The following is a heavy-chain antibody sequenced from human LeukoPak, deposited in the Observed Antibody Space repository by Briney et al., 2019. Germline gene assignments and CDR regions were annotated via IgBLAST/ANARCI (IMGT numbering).Heavy chain of an antibody. V-gene: IGHV4-39*07. D-gene: IGHD3-3*01. CDR3: AGGGFLEWLPGGYYYGMDV. CDR1: GGSISSSSYY. J-gene: IGHJ6*02. CDR2: IYYSGST. Sequence: SETLSLTCTVSGGSISSSSYYWGWIRQPPGKGLERIGSIYYSGSTNYNPSLKSRVTMSVDTSKNQFSLKLSSVTAADTAVYYCAGGGFLEWLPGGYYYGMDVWGQGTTVTVSS.